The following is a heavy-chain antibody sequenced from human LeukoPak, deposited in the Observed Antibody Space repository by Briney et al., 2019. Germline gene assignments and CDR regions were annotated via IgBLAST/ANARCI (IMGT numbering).Heavy chain of an antibody. Sequence: KPSETLSLTCTVSGGSISSYYWSWIRQPPGKGLEWIGYIYYSGSTNYNPSLKSRVTISVDTSKNQFSLKLSSVTAADTAVYYCARDSGYDSSGYELDYWGQGTLVTVSS. CDR1: GGSISSYY. CDR2: IYYSGST. J-gene: IGHJ4*02. V-gene: IGHV4-59*01. CDR3: ARDSGYDSSGYELDY. D-gene: IGHD3-22*01.